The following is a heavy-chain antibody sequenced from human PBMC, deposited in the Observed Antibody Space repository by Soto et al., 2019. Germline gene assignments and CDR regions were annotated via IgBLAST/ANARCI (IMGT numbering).Heavy chain of an antibody. CDR3: ARDKLGYSNYYFDY. Sequence: ASVKVSCKASGYTFTSYDINWVRQATGQGLEWKGWMNPNSGNTGYAQKFQGRVTMTRNTSISTAYMEMSSLRSEDTAVYYCARDKLGYSNYYFDYWGQGTLVTVSS. CDR2: MNPNSGNT. D-gene: IGHD4-4*01. CDR1: GYTFTSYD. J-gene: IGHJ4*02. V-gene: IGHV1-8*01.